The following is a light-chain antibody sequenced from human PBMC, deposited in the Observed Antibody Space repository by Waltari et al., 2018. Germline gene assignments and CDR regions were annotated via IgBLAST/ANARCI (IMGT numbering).Light chain of an antibody. CDR2: WAS. J-gene: IGKJ1*01. CDR3: QQYYSRRT. Sequence: DIVMTQSPDSLAVSLGERGPITCKSSQSLLYNSNDKHDLAWDQQKPGQPPKLRIYWASTRHSGVPDLFSGSGSATDFTLTNSSLQAGDVAVYYCQQYYSRRTFAQGTKVEIK. V-gene: IGKV4-1*01. CDR1: QSLLYNSNDKHD.